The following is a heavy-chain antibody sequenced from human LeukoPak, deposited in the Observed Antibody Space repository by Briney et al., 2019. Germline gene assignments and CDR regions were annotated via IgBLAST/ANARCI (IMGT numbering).Heavy chain of an antibody. CDR1: GLTFSSHW. Sequence: GGSLRLSCAASGLTFSSHWIHWVRQAPGKGLEWVAVLLHDGSEKYYADSVKGRFTISRDTSKNMVYLQMNSLRAEETAVYYCARDLGGYGYYGMDVWGQGTTVTVSS. V-gene: IGHV3-30-3*01. D-gene: IGHD3-22*01. J-gene: IGHJ6*02. CDR2: LLHDGSEK. CDR3: ARDLGGYGYYGMDV.